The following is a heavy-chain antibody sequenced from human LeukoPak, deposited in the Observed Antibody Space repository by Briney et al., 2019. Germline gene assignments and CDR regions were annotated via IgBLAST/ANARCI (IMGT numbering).Heavy chain of an antibody. V-gene: IGHV1-2*02. CDR3: ARAWDGYCSSTSCYSFDY. J-gene: IGHJ4*02. CDR2: INPNSGGT. D-gene: IGHD2-2*01. CDR1: GYTFTGYY. Sequence: GASVKVSCKASGYTFTGYYMHWVRQSPGQGLEWMGWINPNSGGTNYAQKFQGRVTMTRDTSISTAYMELSRLRSDDTAVYYCARAWDGYCSSTSCYSFDYWGQGTLVNVSS.